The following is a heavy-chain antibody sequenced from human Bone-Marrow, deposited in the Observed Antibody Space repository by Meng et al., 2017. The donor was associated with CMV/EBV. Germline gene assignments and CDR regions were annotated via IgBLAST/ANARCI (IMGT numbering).Heavy chain of an antibody. CDR2: IYSSGST. CDR1: GLTVNSNY. J-gene: IGHJ4*02. Sequence: CIASGLTVNSNYMSWVRQAPGKGLEWVSIIYSSGSTYYADSVKGRFTISRDNSKNTLYLQMNGLRAEDTAVYYCARGITAAVVNFDYWGQGTLVTVSS. CDR3: ARGITAAVVNFDY. D-gene: IGHD6-13*01. V-gene: IGHV3-53*01.